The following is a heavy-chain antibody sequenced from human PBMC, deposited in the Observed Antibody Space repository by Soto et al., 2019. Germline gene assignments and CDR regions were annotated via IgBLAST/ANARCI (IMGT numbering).Heavy chain of an antibody. V-gene: IGHV1-2*02. D-gene: IGHD6-19*01. CDR1: GYTFTGYY. Sequence: QVQLVQSGAEVKKPGASVKVSCKASGYTFTGYYIHWVRQAPGQGLEWMGWINPNSGGTIYAQKFQGRVTMPRDTSISTAYMELSRLRSDDTAVYYCASKVAGTGWFDPWGQGTLVTVSS. J-gene: IGHJ5*02. CDR2: INPNSGGT. CDR3: ASKVAGTGWFDP.